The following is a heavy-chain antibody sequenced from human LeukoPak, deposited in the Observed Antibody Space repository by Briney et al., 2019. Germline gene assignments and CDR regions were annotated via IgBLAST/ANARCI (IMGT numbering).Heavy chain of an antibody. D-gene: IGHD3-16*02. CDR2: INHSGST. Sequence: SETLSLTCTVSGGSMSNYYWSWIRQPPGKGLEWIGEINHSGSTNYNPSLKSRVTISVDTSKNQFSLKLSSVTAADTAVYYCARGGMITFGGVIVYNWFDPWGQGTLVTVSS. V-gene: IGHV4-34*01. CDR1: GGSMSNYY. CDR3: ARGGMITFGGVIVYNWFDP. J-gene: IGHJ5*02.